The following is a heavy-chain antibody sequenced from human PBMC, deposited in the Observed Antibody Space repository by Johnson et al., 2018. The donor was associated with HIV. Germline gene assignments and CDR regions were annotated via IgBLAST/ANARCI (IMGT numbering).Heavy chain of an antibody. CDR3: ARDGDPLDFWALDI. J-gene: IGHJ3*02. Sequence: QVQLVESGGGVVQPGGSLRLSCTASGFTFSNYGMHWVRQAPGKGLEWVAVISYDGSNKYYADSVKGRFTISRDNSKNTLYLQMNSLRAEDTAVYYCARDGDPLDFWALDIWGQGTMVTVSS. D-gene: IGHD3-3*01. CDR2: ISYDGSNK. CDR1: GFTFSNYG. V-gene: IGHV3-30*19.